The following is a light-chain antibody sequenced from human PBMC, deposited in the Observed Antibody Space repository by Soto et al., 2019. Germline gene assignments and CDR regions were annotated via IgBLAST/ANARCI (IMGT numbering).Light chain of an antibody. CDR1: QDIRGA. Sequence: AIQVTQSPSSLSASVGDRVTITCRASQDIRGALAWYQQKPGKAPKLLIYDVSTLESGVPSRFSGSGSGTEFTLTITSLQPEDFGTDYCRQFNSYPTTFGSGTRLEIK. CDR2: DVS. CDR3: RQFNSYPTT. J-gene: IGKJ5*01. V-gene: IGKV1-13*02.